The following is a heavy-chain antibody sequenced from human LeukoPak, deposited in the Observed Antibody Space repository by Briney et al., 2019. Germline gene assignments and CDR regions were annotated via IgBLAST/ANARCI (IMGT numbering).Heavy chain of an antibody. CDR2: IIPMVGTA. D-gene: IGHD1-7*01. CDR3: ASGQLELSFDY. V-gene: IGHV1-69*13. J-gene: IGHJ4*02. Sequence: SVKVSCKASGGTLSDYATNWVRQAPGQGLEWMGGIIPMVGTANYGQKFAGRVTIIADESTNTAYMELSSLRSEDTAVYYCASGQLELSFDYWGQGTLVTVSS. CDR1: GGTLSDYA.